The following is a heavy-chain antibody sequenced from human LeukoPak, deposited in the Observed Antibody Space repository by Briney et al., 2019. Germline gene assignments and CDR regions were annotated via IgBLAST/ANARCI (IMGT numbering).Heavy chain of an antibody. CDR3: AREAITIFGVVRTQTTTRPHRFDP. J-gene: IGHJ5*02. D-gene: IGHD3-3*01. CDR1: GYTFTSYG. CDR2: ISAYNGNT. Sequence: ASVKVSCKASGYTFTSYGISWVRQAPGQGLEWMGWISAYNGNTNYARKLQGRVTMTRDMSTNTVYMELSSLRSEDTAVYYCAREAITIFGVVRTQTTTRPHRFDPWGQGTLVTVSS. V-gene: IGHV1-18*01.